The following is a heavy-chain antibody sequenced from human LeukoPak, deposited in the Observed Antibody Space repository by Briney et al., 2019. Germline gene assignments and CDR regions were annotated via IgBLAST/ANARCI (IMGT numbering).Heavy chain of an antibody. CDR2: IIPIFGTA. V-gene: IGHV1-69*05. CDR1: GGTFSSYA. CDR3: ASAYCGGDCYSGGNWFDP. Sequence: GASVKVSCKASGGTFSSYAISWVRQAPGQGLEWMGGIIPIFGTANYAQKFQGRVTITTDESTSTAYMELSSLRSEDTAAYYCASAYCGGDCYSGGNWFDPWGQGTLVTVSS. D-gene: IGHD2-21*02. J-gene: IGHJ5*02.